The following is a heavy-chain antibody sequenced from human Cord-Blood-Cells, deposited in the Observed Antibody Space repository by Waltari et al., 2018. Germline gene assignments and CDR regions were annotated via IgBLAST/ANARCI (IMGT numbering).Heavy chain of an antibody. J-gene: IGHJ2*01. CDR3: ARTTHYDFWSGYLFDL. Sequence: QVQLQESGPGLVKPSETLSLTCTVSGGSISSHYWSWIRQPPGKGLEWIGYIYYSGSTNYNHSLKSRVTISVDTSKNQFSLKLSSVTAADTAVYYCARTTHYDFWSGYLFDLWGRGTLVTVSS. CDR1: GGSISSHY. CDR2: IYYSGST. D-gene: IGHD3-3*01. V-gene: IGHV4-59*11.